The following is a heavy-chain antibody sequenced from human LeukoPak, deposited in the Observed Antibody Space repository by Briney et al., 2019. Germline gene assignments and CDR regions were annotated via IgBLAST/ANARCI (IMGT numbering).Heavy chain of an antibody. CDR2: IYYSGST. CDR1: GGSISSSSYY. V-gene: IGHV4-39*01. D-gene: IGHD4-23*01. J-gene: IGHJ3*02. CDR3: ARLVRSLRAFDI. Sequence: PSETLSLTCTVSGGSISSSSYYWGWIRQPPGKGLEWIGSIYYSGSTYYNPSLKSRVTISVDPSKNQFSLKLSSVTAADTAVYYCARLVRSLRAFDIWGQGTMVTVSS.